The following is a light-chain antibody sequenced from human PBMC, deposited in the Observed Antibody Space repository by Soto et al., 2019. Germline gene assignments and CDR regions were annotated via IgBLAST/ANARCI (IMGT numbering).Light chain of an antibody. CDR2: AAS. CDR1: QNISIY. V-gene: IGKV1-39*01. Sequence: DIQMTQSPSSLSASVGDRVTITCRASQNISIYLNWYQQRPGKAPKLLIYAASRLQSGVPSRFSGSGSGTDFTLTISSLQPEDFATYYCQQTHTIPPLTFGGGTKVEIK. CDR3: QQTHTIPPLT. J-gene: IGKJ4*01.